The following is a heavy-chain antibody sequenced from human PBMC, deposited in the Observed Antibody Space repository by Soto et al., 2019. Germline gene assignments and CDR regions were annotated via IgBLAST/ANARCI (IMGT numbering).Heavy chain of an antibody. V-gene: IGHV1-18*01. CDR2: ISTSNGDT. D-gene: IGHD6-25*01. CDR3: ATALGTSGWFDY. J-gene: IGHJ4*02. Sequence: QVQLVQSGGEVKKPGASVKVSCKASAYTFTIYGITWVRQAPGQGPERLGWISTSNGDTKYARNFQGRVTMTTDTSTNTVFMDLMSLTYDDTAVYYCATALGTSGWFDYWGQGTLVTVSS. CDR1: AYTFTIYG.